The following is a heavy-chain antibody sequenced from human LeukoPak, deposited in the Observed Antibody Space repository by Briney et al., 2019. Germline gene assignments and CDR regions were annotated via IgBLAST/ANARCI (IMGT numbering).Heavy chain of an antibody. CDR3: ARDYSGSYSY. V-gene: IGHV3-66*01. Sequence: GGSLRLSCAASGFTVSSNYMGWVRQAPGKGLEWVSVIYSGGDTYYADSVKGRFTISRDNSKNMIYLEMTSLKAEDTAVYYCARDYSGSYSYWGQGTLVTVSS. J-gene: IGHJ4*02. CDR1: GFTVSSNY. D-gene: IGHD1-26*01. CDR2: IYSGGDT.